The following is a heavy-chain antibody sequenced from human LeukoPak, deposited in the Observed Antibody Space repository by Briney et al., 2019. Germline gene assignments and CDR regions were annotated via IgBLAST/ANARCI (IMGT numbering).Heavy chain of an antibody. CDR3: ATQGYCSSTSCYGN. J-gene: IGHJ4*02. CDR2: FDPEDGET. CDR1: GYTLTELS. D-gene: IGHD2-2*01. Sequence: ASVKVSCKVSGYTLTELSMHWVRQAPGKGLEWMGGFDPEDGETIYAQKFQGRVTMTEDTSTDTAYMELSSLRSEDTAVYYCATQGYCSSTSCYGNWGQGTLVTVSS. V-gene: IGHV1-24*01.